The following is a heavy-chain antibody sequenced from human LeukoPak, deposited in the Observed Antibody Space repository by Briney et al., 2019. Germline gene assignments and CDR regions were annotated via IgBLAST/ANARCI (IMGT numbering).Heavy chain of an antibody. D-gene: IGHD3-16*01. CDR3: ARTSPGLGYHFDY. Sequence: RPADTLSLTCTVSGGSISNYYWSWIRQPPGKGLEWIGYIYYSGSTNYNPSLKSRVTISIDTSKNPFSLKLSSVTAADTAVYYCARTSPGLGYHFDYWGQGTLVTVPS. V-gene: IGHV4-59*07. J-gene: IGHJ4*02. CDR1: GGSISNYY. CDR2: IYYSGST.